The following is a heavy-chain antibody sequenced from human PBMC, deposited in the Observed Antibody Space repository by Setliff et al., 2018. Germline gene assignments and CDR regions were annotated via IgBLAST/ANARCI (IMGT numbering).Heavy chain of an antibody. D-gene: IGHD3-22*01. Sequence: ASVKVSCKASGYTFTSYSISWVRRAPGQGLEWMGWISAYNGNTNYAQKLQGRVTMTTDTSTSTAYMELRSLRSDDTAVYYCARGYYYDSSGPAAFDIWGQGTRGTV. CDR3: ARGYYYDSSGPAAFDI. CDR2: ISAYNGNT. V-gene: IGHV1-18*01. J-gene: IGHJ3*02. CDR1: GYTFTSYS.